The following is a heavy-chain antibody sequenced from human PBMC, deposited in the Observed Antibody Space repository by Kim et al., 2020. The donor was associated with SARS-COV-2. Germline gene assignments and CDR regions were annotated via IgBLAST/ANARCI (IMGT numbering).Heavy chain of an antibody. V-gene: IGHV3-11*06. J-gene: IGHJ6*02. CDR2: ISSSSSNT. CDR1: GFTFSDSY. D-gene: IGHD3-10*01. CDR3: ARDSTFTMVRGVTPHWYYVMDV. Sequence: GGSLRLSCAASGFTFSDSYMRWIRQAPGKGLEWVSYISSSSSNTTYADSVKGRFTITRDNAKNSLYLQMHSLRAEDTAVCYCARDSTFTMVRGVTPHWYYVMDVWGQGTTVTVSS.